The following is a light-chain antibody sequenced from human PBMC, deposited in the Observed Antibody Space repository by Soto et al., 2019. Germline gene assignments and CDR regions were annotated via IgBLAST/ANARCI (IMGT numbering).Light chain of an antibody. Sequence: EIVLTQSPGTLSLSPGERATLSCRASQSAFSTFLAWYQQKPGQAPRLLIYGASSRATGIPDRFSGSGSGTDFTLTISRLQPEYFAVYYCQQYGNSPWTLGQGTKVEIK. J-gene: IGKJ1*01. V-gene: IGKV3-20*01. CDR1: QSAFSTF. CDR3: QQYGNSPWT. CDR2: GAS.